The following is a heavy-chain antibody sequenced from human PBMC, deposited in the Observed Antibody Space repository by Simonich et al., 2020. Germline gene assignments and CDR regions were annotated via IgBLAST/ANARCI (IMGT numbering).Heavy chain of an antibody. J-gene: IGHJ4*02. Sequence: GGGLVKPVGSLRLSCAASGFTFSSYSRNWVRQAPGKGLKWVSSISSSSSYIYYADSVKGRFTISRDNAKNSLYLQMNSLRAEDTAVYYCARDTSYYGSGSYYFDYWGQGTLVTVSS. V-gene: IGHV3-21*01. CDR3: ARDTSYYGSGSYYFDY. CDR1: GFTFSSYS. D-gene: IGHD3-10*01. CDR2: ISSSSSYI.